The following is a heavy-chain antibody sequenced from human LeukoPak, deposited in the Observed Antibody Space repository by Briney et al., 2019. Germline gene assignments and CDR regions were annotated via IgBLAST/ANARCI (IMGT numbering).Heavy chain of an antibody. D-gene: IGHD3-10*01. CDR3: AKRDGGSYYYGSGRPDYYYYYMDV. CDR1: GFTVSSKY. CDR2: IYSGGST. V-gene: IGHV3-53*01. J-gene: IGHJ6*03. Sequence: GGSLRLSCAASGFTVSSKYMSWVRQAPGKGLEWVSVIYSGGSTYYADSVKGRFTISRDNSKNTLYLQMNSLRAEDTAVYYCAKRDGGSYYYGSGRPDYYYYYMDVWGKGTTVTISS.